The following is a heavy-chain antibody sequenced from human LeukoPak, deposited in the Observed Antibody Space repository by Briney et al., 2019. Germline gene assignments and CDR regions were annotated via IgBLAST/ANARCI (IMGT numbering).Heavy chain of an antibody. CDR3: ARDPGE. CDR1: GGSITSYY. V-gene: IGHV4-4*07. Sequence: SETLSLTCTVSGGSITSYYWSWIRQPAGKGLEWIGRIYNSGNTNYNSSLKSRVTMSVDTSKNQFSRKLTSVTAADTAVYYCARDPGEWGQGTLVTVSS. J-gene: IGHJ4*02. D-gene: IGHD7-27*01. CDR2: IYNSGNT.